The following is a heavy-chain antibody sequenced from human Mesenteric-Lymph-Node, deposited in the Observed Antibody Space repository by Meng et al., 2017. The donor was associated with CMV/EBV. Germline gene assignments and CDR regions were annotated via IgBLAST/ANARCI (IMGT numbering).Heavy chain of an antibody. V-gene: IGHV3-30*04. CDR2: ISYDGSNK. CDR3: AKDLGGSGYCSSTSCYYYYGMDV. CDR1: GFTFSSYA. Sequence: GESLKISCAASGFTFSSYAMHWVRQAPGKGLEWVAVISYDGSNKYYADSVKGRFTISRDNSKDMVYLQMSSLRPEDAALYHCAKDLGGSGYCSSTSCYYYYGMDVWGQGTTVTVSS. D-gene: IGHD2-2*01. J-gene: IGHJ6*02.